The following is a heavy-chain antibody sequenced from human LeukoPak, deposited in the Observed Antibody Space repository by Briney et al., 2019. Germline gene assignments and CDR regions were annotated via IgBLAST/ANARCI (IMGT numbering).Heavy chain of an antibody. CDR1: GGSFSGYY. CDR3: AISSYYYGMDV. V-gene: IGHV4-34*01. CDR2: INHSGST. J-gene: IGHJ6*02. Sequence: PSETLSLTCAVYGGSFSGYYWSWIRQPPGKGLEWIGEINHSGSTNYNPSLKSRVTISVDTSKNQFSLKLSSVTAADTAVYYCAISSYYYGMDVWGQGTKVTVS.